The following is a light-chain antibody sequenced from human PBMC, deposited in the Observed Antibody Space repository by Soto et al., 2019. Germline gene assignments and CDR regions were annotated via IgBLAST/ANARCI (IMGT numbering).Light chain of an antibody. J-gene: IGKJ1*01. CDR1: QSVSSN. CDR3: EQYHYWPPWT. V-gene: IGKV3-15*01. Sequence: EIVMTQSPATLSVSPGERATLSCGASQSVSSNLAWYQQKPGQAPRLLIYGASTRATGIPTRFSGRGSGTEFTLTISRLQSDDFALYYCEQYHYWPPWTLGNGTKVEVK. CDR2: GAS.